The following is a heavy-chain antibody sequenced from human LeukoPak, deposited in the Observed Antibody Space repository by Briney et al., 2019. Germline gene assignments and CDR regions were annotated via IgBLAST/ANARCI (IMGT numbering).Heavy chain of an antibody. V-gene: IGHV4-39*07. CDR3: ARLQGLVLGWFDP. J-gene: IGHJ5*02. CDR1: GGSISSSSYY. D-gene: IGHD3/OR15-3a*01. CDR2: IYYSGST. Sequence: SSETLSPTCTVSGGSISSSSYYWGWIRQPPGKGLEWIGSIYYSGSTYYNPSLKSRVTISVDTSKNQFSLKLSSVTAADTAVYYCARLQGLVLGWFDPWGQGTLVTASS.